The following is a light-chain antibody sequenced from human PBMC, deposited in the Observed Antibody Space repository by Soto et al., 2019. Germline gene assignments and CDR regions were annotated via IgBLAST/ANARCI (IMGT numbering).Light chain of an antibody. CDR1: QGISNY. J-gene: IGKJ1*01. CDR3: RKYKSAPWT. V-gene: IGKV1-27*01. Sequence: DIQMTQSPSSLSASVGDRVTITCRASQGISNYLAWYQQQPGKVPKLLIYVASSLQSGVPSRFSGSGSGTDFTLTISSLQPEDVATCYCRKYKSAPWTFGQGTKVEIK. CDR2: VAS.